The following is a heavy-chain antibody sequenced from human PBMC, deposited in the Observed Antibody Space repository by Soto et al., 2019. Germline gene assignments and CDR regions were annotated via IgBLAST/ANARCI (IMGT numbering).Heavy chain of an antibody. Sequence: ASETLSLTCTVSGGSISSYYWSWIRHPPGKGLEWIGYIYYSGSTNYNSSLKSRVTISVDTSKNQFSLKLSSVTAADTDVYSCARDNYDSSGWGFDPWGQGTLVTVSS. CDR2: IYYSGST. CDR1: GGSISSYY. V-gene: IGHV4-59*01. D-gene: IGHD3-22*01. CDR3: ARDNYDSSGWGFDP. J-gene: IGHJ5*02.